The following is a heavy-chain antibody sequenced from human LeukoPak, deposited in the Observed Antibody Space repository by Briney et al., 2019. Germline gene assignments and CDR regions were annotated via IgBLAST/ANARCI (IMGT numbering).Heavy chain of an antibody. V-gene: IGHV3-23*01. Sequence: GGSLRLSCAASGFTFSSYGMHWVRQAPGKGLEWVSATSGSGGSTYYADSVKGRFTISRDNSKNTLYLQMNSLRAEDTAVYYCAKDGVEMATIPTEYDYWGQGTLVTVSS. CDR2: TSGSGGST. D-gene: IGHD5-24*01. CDR3: AKDGVEMATIPTEYDY. CDR1: GFTFSSYG. J-gene: IGHJ4*02.